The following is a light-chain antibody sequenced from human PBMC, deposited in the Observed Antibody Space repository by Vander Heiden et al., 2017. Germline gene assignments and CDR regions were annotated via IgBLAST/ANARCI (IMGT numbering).Light chain of an antibody. V-gene: IGKV3-20*01. Sequence: PGARATLSCPPTALFSSNYLAWFQQKPGQPPRLLIYGGSNRATGIPDRFSGSGSGTDFTLTIARLEPEDVGVYYCHQSAFSERTFGQGTKVEIK. CDR2: GGS. CDR3: HQSAFSERT. J-gene: IGKJ1*01. CDR1: ALFSSNY.